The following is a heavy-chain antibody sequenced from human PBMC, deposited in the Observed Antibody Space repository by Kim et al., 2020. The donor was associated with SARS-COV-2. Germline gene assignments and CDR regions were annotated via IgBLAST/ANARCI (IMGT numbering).Heavy chain of an antibody. CDR1: GGSFSGYY. J-gene: IGHJ5*02. Sequence: SETLSLTCAVYGGSFSGYYWSWIRQPPGKGLEWIGEINHSGSTNYNPSLKSRVTISVDTSKNQFSLKLSSVTAADTAVYYCARGPPRRNSGGSCPWGQGTLVTVSS. CDR2: INHSGST. CDR3: ARGPPRRNSGGSCP. D-gene: IGHD2-15*01. V-gene: IGHV4-34*01.